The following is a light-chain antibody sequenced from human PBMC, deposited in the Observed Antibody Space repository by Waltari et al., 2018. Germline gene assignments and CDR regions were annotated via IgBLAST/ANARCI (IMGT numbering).Light chain of an antibody. CDR1: QSVSRW. J-gene: IGKJ1*01. Sequence: TCRASQSVSRWLALYQQKSGKAPKLLIYKTSALESGVPSRFSGRGSGTEFSLTISSLQPDDFATYYCQHYSTYSWTFGQGTKLEIK. CDR3: QHYSTYSWT. CDR2: KTS. V-gene: IGKV1-5*03.